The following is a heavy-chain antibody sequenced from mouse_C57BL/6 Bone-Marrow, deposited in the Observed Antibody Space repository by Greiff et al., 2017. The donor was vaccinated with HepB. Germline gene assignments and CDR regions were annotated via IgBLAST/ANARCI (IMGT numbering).Heavy chain of an antibody. CDR3: ARSPIYDGYYFDY. CDR2: IDPNSGGT. D-gene: IGHD2-3*01. Sequence: QVQLKQPGAELVKPGASVKLSCKASGYTFTSYWMHWVKQRPGRGLEWIGRIDPNSGGTKYNEKFKSKATLTVDKPSSTAYMQLSSLTSEDSAVYYCARSPIYDGYYFDYWGQGTTLTVSS. CDR1: GYTFTSYW. V-gene: IGHV1-72*01. J-gene: IGHJ2*01.